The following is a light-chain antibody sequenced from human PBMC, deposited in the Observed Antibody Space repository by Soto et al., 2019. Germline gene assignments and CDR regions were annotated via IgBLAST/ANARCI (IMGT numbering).Light chain of an antibody. V-gene: IGLV2-8*01. CDR2: EVS. CDR3: SSYAGNNIYV. Sequence: QSALTQPPSASGSPGQSVTISCTGTSSDIGAYKYVSWYQQHPGKAPKLIIYEVSKRPSGVPDRFSGSKSGNTASLTVSGPQAEDEADYYCSSYAGNNIYVFGTGTKLTVL. CDR1: SSDIGAYKY. J-gene: IGLJ1*01.